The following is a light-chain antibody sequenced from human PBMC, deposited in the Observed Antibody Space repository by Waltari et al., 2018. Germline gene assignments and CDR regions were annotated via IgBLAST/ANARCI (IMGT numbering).Light chain of an antibody. V-gene: IGLV2-8*01. CDR2: EVS. CDR3: SSYAGSNNLGV. Sequence: QSALTQPPSASGSPGQSVTIPCTGTSSDVGGYNYLSWYQQHPGKAPKLMIYEVSKRPSGVPDRFSGSKSGNTASLTVSGLQAEDEADYYCSSYAGSNNLGVFGTGTKVTVL. CDR1: SSDVGGYNY. J-gene: IGLJ1*01.